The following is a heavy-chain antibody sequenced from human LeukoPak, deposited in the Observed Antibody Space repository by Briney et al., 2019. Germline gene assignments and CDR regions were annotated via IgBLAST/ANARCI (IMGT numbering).Heavy chain of an antibody. J-gene: IGHJ4*02. CDR2: ITGSGGST. CDR3: ANSKVADFHY. V-gene: IGHV3-23*01. CDR1: GFTFNLYA. Sequence: GGSLRLSCTASGFTFNLYAMTWVRQAPGKGLEWVSAITGSGGSTYYADSVKGRFTISRDNSKNTVYLQMNSLRVDDTAVYYCANSKVADFHYWGQGTRVTVSP. D-gene: IGHD6-19*01.